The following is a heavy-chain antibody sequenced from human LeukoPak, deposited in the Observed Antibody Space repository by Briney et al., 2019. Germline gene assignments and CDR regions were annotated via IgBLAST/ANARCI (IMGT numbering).Heavy chain of an antibody. CDR2: MSSSGIS. CDR1: NGSISSDTYF. CDR3: ARDGSGYEGATTDY. J-gene: IGHJ4*02. Sequence: SETLSLTCTVSNGSISSDTYFWSWIRQPAGKGLEWIGRMSSSGISTYSPSLKSRVTISIDTSRNQFSMNLNSVTAADTAVYYCARDGSGYEGATTDYWGQGTLVTVSS. D-gene: IGHD5-12*01. V-gene: IGHV4-61*02.